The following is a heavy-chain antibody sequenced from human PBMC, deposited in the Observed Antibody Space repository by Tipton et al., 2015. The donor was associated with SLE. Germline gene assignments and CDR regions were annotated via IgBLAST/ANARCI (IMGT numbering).Heavy chain of an antibody. J-gene: IGHJ4*02. CDR1: GFTFSNYS. V-gene: IGHV3-21*01. D-gene: IGHD2-8*01. CDR3: AKDPGDFNGDYPGDY. Sequence: SGFTFSNYSMNWVRQAPGKGLEWVSSISSSSYYIYYADSVKGRFTISRDNAKKSLYLQMNDLRPEDTAVYYCAKDPGDFNGDYPGDYWGQGALVTVSS. CDR2: ISSSSYYI.